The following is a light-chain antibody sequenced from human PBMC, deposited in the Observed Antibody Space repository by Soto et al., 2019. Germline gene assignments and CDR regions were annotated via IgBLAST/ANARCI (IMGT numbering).Light chain of an antibody. Sequence: DIQLTQSPSFLSASVGDRVTITCRASLGISTYLAWYQQKPGKASNLLIYAASTLQSGVPSRFSGSGSGTEFPLTISSLQPEDFATYYCQQVNTYTFGPGTKVDIK. CDR2: AAS. V-gene: IGKV1-9*01. CDR3: QQVNTYT. CDR1: LGISTY. J-gene: IGKJ3*01.